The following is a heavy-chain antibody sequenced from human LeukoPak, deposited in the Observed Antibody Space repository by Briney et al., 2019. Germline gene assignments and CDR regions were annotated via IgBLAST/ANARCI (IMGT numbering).Heavy chain of an antibody. Sequence: GGSLRLSCAASGFTFSSYSMNWVRQAPGKGLEWVSYISSSSTIYYADSVKGRFTISRDNAKNSLYLQMNSLRAEDTAVYYCAREGYYGSGSYLGSDWFDPWGQGTLVTVSS. CDR2: ISSSSTI. D-gene: IGHD3-10*01. CDR1: GFTFSSYS. V-gene: IGHV3-48*04. CDR3: AREGYYGSGSYLGSDWFDP. J-gene: IGHJ5*02.